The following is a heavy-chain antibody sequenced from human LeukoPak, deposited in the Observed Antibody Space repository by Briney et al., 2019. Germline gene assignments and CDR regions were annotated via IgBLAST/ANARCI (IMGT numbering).Heavy chain of an antibody. Sequence: ASVKVSCKASGYTFTGYYMHWVRQAPGQGLEWMGWISAYNGNTNYAQKLQGRVTMTTDTSTSTAYMELSSLRSEDTAVYYCAREVDTAMYDYWGQGTLVTVSS. CDR1: GYTFTGYY. D-gene: IGHD5-18*01. CDR2: ISAYNGNT. CDR3: AREVDTAMYDY. J-gene: IGHJ4*02. V-gene: IGHV1-18*04.